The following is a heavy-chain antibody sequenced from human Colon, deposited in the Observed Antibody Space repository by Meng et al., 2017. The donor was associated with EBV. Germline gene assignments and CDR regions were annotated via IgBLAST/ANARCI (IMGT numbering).Heavy chain of an antibody. CDR2: TYYRSRWYN. J-gene: IGHJ4*02. Sequence: QLQHAGPGLVKPPQRLPPTGAISGDNVSCRSVAWNWIRQSPARGLEWLGRTYYRSRWYNDYAPFVESLITINPDTSKNPFSLQLKSVTAEDTAVYYCASGGAGHFGSGGYYTIDYWGQGTLVTVSS. CDR3: ASGGAGHFGSGGYYTIDY. D-gene: IGHD3-10*01. V-gene: IGHV6-1*01. CDR1: GDNVSCRSVA.